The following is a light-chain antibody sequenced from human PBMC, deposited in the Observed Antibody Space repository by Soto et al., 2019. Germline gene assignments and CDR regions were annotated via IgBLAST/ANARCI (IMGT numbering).Light chain of an antibody. V-gene: IGKV1-17*01. Sequence: DIQMTQSPSSLSASIGDRVTITCRASQDIRNDLGWYQQKPGKAPKRLIYSASSLQSGVSSRFSGSGSGTDFTLTISSLQPEDFATYYCRQYNNYPWTFGQGTKVEIK. CDR1: QDIRND. J-gene: IGKJ1*01. CDR2: SAS. CDR3: RQYNNYPWT.